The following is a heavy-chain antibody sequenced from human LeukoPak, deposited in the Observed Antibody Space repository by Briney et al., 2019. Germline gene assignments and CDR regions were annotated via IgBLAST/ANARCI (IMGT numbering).Heavy chain of an antibody. D-gene: IGHD3-9*01. Sequence: GASVKVSCKASGYTFTSYGISWVRQAPGQGLEWMGWISAYNGNTNYAQKFQGRVTMTTDTSTGTAYMELRSLRSDDTAVYYCARRISDILAGYYFDYWGQGTLVTVSS. CDR2: ISAYNGNT. V-gene: IGHV1-18*01. CDR3: ARRISDILAGYYFDY. J-gene: IGHJ4*02. CDR1: GYTFTSYG.